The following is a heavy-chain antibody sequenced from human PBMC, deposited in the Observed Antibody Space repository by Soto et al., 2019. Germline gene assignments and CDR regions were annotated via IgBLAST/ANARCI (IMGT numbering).Heavy chain of an antibody. CDR2: IYYSGNT. V-gene: IGHV4-30-4*01. CDR3: ARGIYSTSSFFDS. D-gene: IGHD6-6*01. Sequence: SETLSLTCTVSGDSISTADYYWNWIRQPPGKGLEWIGYIYYSGNTYYIPSLKSRVTISVDTSKNQISLKLNSVTAADTAVYYCARGIYSTSSFFDSWGQGTLVTSPQ. CDR1: GDSISTADYY. J-gene: IGHJ4*02.